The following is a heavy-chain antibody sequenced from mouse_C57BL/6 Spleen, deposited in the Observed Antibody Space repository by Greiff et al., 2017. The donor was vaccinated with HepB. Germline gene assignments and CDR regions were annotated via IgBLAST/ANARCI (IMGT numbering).Heavy chain of an antibody. J-gene: IGHJ3*01. CDR2: IDPETGGT. CDR3: TRERGLEFAY. V-gene: IGHV1-15*01. Sequence: QVHVKQSGAELVRPGASVTLSCKASGYTFTDYEMHWVKQTPVHGLEWIGAIDPETGGTAYNQKFKGKAILTADKSSSTAYMELRSLTSEDSAVYYCTRERGLEFAYWGQGTLVTVSA. CDR1: GYTFTDYE.